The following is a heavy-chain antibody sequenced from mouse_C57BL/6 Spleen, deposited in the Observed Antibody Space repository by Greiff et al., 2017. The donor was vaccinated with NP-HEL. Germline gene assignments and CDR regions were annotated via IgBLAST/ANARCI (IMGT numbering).Heavy chain of an antibody. CDR2: IYPGSGNT. J-gene: IGHJ3*01. D-gene: IGHD2-12*01. CDR1: GYSFTSYY. V-gene: IGHV1-66*01. Sequence: VKLMESGPELVKPGASVKISCKASGYSFTSYYIHWVKQRPGQGLEWIGWIYPGSGNTKYTEKFKGKATLTADTSSSTAYMQLSSLTSEDSAVYYCARTPTYDSGPWCAYWGQGTLVTVSA. CDR3: ARTPTYDSGPWCAY.